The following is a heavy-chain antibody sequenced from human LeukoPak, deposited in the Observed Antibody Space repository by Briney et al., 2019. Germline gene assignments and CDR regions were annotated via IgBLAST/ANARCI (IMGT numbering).Heavy chain of an antibody. Sequence: SETLSLTCAVYGGSFSGYYWSWIRQPPGKGLEWIGEINHSGSTNYNPSLKSRVTISVDTSKNQFSLKLSSVTAADTAVYYCAGSLVVATTAEDYWGQGTLVTVSS. CDR3: AGSLVVATTAEDY. J-gene: IGHJ4*02. CDR2: INHSGST. D-gene: IGHD2-15*01. V-gene: IGHV4-34*01. CDR1: GGSFSGYY.